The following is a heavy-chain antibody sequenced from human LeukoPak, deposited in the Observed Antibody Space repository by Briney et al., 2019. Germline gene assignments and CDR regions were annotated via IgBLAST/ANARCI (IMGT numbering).Heavy chain of an antibody. Sequence: GGSLRLSCAASGFTFSSYGMHWVRQAPGKGLEWVAVISYDGSNKHYADSVKGRFTISRDNSKNTLYLQMNSLRAEDTAVYYCSKETSTYYYGSGSYDYWGQGTLVTVSS. J-gene: IGHJ4*02. V-gene: IGHV3-30*18. D-gene: IGHD3-10*01. CDR2: ISYDGSNK. CDR1: GFTFSSYG. CDR3: SKETSTYYYGSGSYDY.